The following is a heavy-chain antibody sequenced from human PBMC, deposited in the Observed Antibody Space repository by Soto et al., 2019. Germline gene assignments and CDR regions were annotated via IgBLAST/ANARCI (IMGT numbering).Heavy chain of an antibody. V-gene: IGHV1-18*01. D-gene: IGHD5-12*01. CDR2: ISTYNGDT. CDR1: GYTFTRSG. J-gene: IGHJ6*02. CDR3: AREGVAPYYYYGMDV. Sequence: QVQLVQSGAEVKKPGASVKVSCKASGYTFTRSGIIWVRQAPGQGLEWMGWISTYNGDTNYAQKFQGRVTMTTDTSTSTAHMELRSLRSDDTAVYYCAREGVAPYYYYGMDVWGQGTTVTVSS.